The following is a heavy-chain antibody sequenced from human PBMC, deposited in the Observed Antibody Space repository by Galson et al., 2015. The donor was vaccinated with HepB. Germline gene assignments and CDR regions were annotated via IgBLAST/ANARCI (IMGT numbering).Heavy chain of an antibody. CDR1: GYSFTSYW. CDR2: IYPSDSDT. Sequence: QSGAEVKKPGESLKISCKGSGYSFTSYWIGWVRQMPGKGLEWMGIIYPSDSDTRYSPSFQGQVTISADKSINTAYMQWSSLKASDTAIYYCARIIITLAGTSYYFQQWGQGTLVTVSS. J-gene: IGHJ1*01. V-gene: IGHV5-51*01. CDR3: ARIIITLAGTSYYFQQ. D-gene: IGHD6-19*01.